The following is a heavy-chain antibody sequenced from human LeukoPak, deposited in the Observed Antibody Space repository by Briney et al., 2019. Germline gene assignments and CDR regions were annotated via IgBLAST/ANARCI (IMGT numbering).Heavy chain of an antibody. CDR2: ISYDGSSK. CDR1: GFTFSSYA. D-gene: IGHD1-14*01. V-gene: IGHV3-30*04. Sequence: QPGGSLRLSCAASGFTFSSYALHWVRQAPGKGLEWVTVISYDGSSKYYADSVKGRFTISRDNSKNTLYLQMNSLRPEDTAVYYCARGDKQLLFNRNKGGFDPWGQGALVTVSP. J-gene: IGHJ5*02. CDR3: ARGDKQLLFNRNKGGFDP.